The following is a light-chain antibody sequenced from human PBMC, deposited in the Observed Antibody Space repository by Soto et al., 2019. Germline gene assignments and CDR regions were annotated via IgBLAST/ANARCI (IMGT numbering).Light chain of an antibody. CDR2: GAS. CDR3: QECGGSPLFT. Sequence: EIVLTQSPGTLSLSPGERATLSCRASQSVSSSYLAWYQQKPGHAPRLLIYGASSRATGIPDRFSGSGSGTDFTLSVSRLEPEDVAVYYCQECGGSPLFTFGPGTKVDIK. V-gene: IGKV3-20*01. J-gene: IGKJ3*01. CDR1: QSVSSSY.